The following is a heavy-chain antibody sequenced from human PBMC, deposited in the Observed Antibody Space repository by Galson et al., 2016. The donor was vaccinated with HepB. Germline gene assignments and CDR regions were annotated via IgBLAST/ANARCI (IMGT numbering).Heavy chain of an antibody. CDR3: ARQDRAGLVNF. CDR1: GFTVSSEY. CDR2: IYYSGTT. D-gene: IGHD3/OR15-3a*01. V-gene: IGHV4-39*01. Sequence: LRLSCAASGFTVSSEYMTWIRQPPGKGLEWIGSIYYSGTTYYNPSLQSRVTISVDTSKNQFSLRLSFVTAADTAVYSCARQDRAGLVNFWGQGRMVTVSS. J-gene: IGHJ3*01.